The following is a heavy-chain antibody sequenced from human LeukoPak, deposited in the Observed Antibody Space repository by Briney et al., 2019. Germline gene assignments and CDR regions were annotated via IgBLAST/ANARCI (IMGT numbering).Heavy chain of an antibody. CDR1: GYTFTSYY. CDR2: INPSGGST. J-gene: IGHJ4*02. Sequence: ASVKVSCKASGYTFTSYYMHWVRQAPGQGLEWMGIINPSGGSTSYAQKFQGRVTMTTDTSTSTAYMELRSLRSDDTAVYYCARDYGIPIIVQADYWGQGTLVTVSS. D-gene: IGHD3-9*01. V-gene: IGHV1-46*01. CDR3: ARDYGIPIIVQADY.